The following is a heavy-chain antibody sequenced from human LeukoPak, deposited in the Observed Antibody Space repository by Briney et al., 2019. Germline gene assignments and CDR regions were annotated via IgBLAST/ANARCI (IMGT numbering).Heavy chain of an antibody. Sequence: SETLSLTCTVSGGSITSYYWSWIRQPPGKGLEWIGYVSHSGSTNYNPSLKSRVTISVDTSKNQFSLKLSSVTAADTAVYYCARDKYYYDSSGYPDYWGQGTLVTVSS. D-gene: IGHD3-22*01. CDR2: VSHSGST. V-gene: IGHV4-59*12. CDR3: ARDKYYYDSSGYPDY. CDR1: GGSITSYY. J-gene: IGHJ4*02.